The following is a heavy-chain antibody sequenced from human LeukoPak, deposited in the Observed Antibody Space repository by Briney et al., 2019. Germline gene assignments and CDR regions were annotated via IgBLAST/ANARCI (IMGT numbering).Heavy chain of an antibody. CDR2: IYYSGST. Sequence: SETLSLTCTVSGGSISSSSYYWGWIRQPPGKGLEWIGTIYYSGSTYYNPSLKSRVTISVDTSKNQFSLKLSSVTAADTAVYYCARQVYDSSGYSTDFDYWGQGTLVTVSS. J-gene: IGHJ4*02. CDR1: GGSISSSSYY. CDR3: ARQVYDSSGYSTDFDY. V-gene: IGHV4-39*01. D-gene: IGHD3-22*01.